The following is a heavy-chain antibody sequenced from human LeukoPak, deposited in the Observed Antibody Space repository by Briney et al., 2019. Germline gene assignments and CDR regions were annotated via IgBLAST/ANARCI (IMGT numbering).Heavy chain of an antibody. V-gene: IGHV4-38-2*02. D-gene: IGHD3-22*01. Sequence: SETLSLTCAVSGYSISSGYYWGWIRQPPGKGLEWIGSIYHSGSTYYNPSLKSRVTISVDTSKNQFSLKLSSVTAADTAVYYCAREPSLFYYDSSGYNDYWGQGTLVTVFS. CDR2: IYHSGST. CDR3: AREPSLFYYDSSGYNDY. CDR1: GYSISSGYY. J-gene: IGHJ4*02.